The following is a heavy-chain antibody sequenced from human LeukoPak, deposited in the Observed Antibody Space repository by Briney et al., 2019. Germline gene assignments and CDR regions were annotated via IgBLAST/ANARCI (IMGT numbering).Heavy chain of an antibody. CDR1: GGSIGSSSYY. V-gene: IGHV4-39*01. Sequence: SETLSLTCTVSGGSIGSSSYYWGWIRQPPGKGLEWIGSIYYTGSTYYNPSLKSRVTISVDTSKNQFSLKLSSVTAADTAVYYCARRWVYFDYWGQGTLVTVSS. J-gene: IGHJ4*02. D-gene: IGHD1-26*01. CDR2: IYYTGST. CDR3: ARRWVYFDY.